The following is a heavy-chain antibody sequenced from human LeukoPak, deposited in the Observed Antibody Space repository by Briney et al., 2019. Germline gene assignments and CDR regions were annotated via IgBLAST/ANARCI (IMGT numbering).Heavy chain of an antibody. J-gene: IGHJ4*02. D-gene: IGHD6-19*01. CDR3: AGVTPAGAWLGYFDY. CDR2: VHYSGGS. CDR1: GGSISSSTYY. V-gene: IGHV4-39*07. Sequence: SETLSLTCTVSGGSISSSTYYWGWIRQSPGKGLEWIGSVHYSGGSYYSPSLKSRVTISLNTSKNQFSLKLSSVTAADTAVYYCAGVTPAGAWLGYFDYWGQGTLVTVSS.